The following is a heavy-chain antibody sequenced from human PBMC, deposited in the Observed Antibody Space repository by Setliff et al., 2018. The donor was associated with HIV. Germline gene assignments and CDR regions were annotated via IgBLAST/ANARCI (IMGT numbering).Heavy chain of an antibody. CDR1: GFTFSSYA. V-gene: IGHV3-23*01. D-gene: IGHD6-19*01. CDR2: IRDSGAGT. J-gene: IGHJ4*02. CDR3: AKPRDFGSGWYFYY. Sequence: PGGSLRLSCAASGFTFSSYAMSWVRQAPGKGLEWVSTIRDSGAGTYYADSVKGRFAISRDNSKNTLYLQLNSLRAEDTAVYYCAKPRDFGSGWYFYYWGQGTLVTVSS.